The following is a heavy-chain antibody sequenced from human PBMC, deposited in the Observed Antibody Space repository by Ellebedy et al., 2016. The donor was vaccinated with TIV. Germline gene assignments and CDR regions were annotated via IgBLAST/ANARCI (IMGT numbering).Heavy chain of an antibody. CDR2: IYYSGST. J-gene: IGHJ4*02. CDR3: ARHRRDGSEYFDY. D-gene: IGHD5-24*01. CDR1: GGSISSGGYY. V-gene: IGHV4-61*08. Sequence: MPSETLSLTCTVSGGSISSGGYYWSWIRQPPGKGLEWIGYIYYSGSTNHNPSLKSRVTISVDTSKNQFSLKLSSVTAADTAVYYCARHRRDGSEYFDYWGQGTLVTVSS.